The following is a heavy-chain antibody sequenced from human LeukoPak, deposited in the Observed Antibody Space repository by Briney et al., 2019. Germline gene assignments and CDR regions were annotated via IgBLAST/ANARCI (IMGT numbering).Heavy chain of an antibody. J-gene: IGHJ4*02. CDR3: ARLIVGRPYFIDY. Sequence: SETLSLTCAVSGYSISSDYFWGWIRQPPGKGLEWIGSIYRSGSTYYNPSLKSRVTMSIHTSKNQFSLKLSSVTAADTAVYYCARLIVGRPYFIDYWGQGTLVTVSS. CDR1: GYSISSDYF. V-gene: IGHV4-38-2*01. D-gene: IGHD1-26*01. CDR2: IYRSGST.